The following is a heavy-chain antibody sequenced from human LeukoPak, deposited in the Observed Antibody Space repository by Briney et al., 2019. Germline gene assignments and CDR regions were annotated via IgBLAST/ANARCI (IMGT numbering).Heavy chain of an antibody. CDR2: IYPGHSDT. Sequence: GESLKISCKGLGYRFTNYWVAWVRQMPEKGLEWMGLIYPGHSDTRYSPSFQGQVTISADESITTAYLQWSSLKASDSGRYFCARTPGSSDYRGYQYWYFDLWGRGTLVTVSS. D-gene: IGHD5-12*01. V-gene: IGHV5-51*01. CDR1: GYRFTNYW. J-gene: IGHJ2*01. CDR3: ARTPGSSDYRGYQYWYFDL.